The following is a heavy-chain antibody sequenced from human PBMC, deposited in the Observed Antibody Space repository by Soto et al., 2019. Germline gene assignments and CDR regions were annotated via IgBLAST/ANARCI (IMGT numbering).Heavy chain of an antibody. J-gene: IGHJ5*01. CDR2: ISRTSNYI. Sequence: PGGWLRLSGAASGFTFNTYTMSWVRQAPGRGLEWVASISRTSNYIYYVDSVKGRFTISRDNAKNSLYLQMNSLRAEDTDVYYFHLEEYDSWGHGTLVPLSS. D-gene: IGHD1-1*01. V-gene: IGHV3-21*01. CDR1: GFTFNTYT. CDR3: HLEEYDS.